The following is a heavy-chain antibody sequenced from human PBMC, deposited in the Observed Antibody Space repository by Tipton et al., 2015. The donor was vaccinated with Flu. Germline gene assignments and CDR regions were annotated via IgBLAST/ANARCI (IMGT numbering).Heavy chain of an antibody. CDR1: DGSISSYY. D-gene: IGHD4/OR15-4a*01. V-gene: IGHV4-39*07. J-gene: IGHJ4*02. Sequence: LRLSCTVSDGSISSYYWSWIRQSPGKGLEWIGSFYYSGSTYYNPSLKSRVTISVDTSKNQFSLRLSSVTAADTAVYYCARGGVLWCPRDWGQGTLVTVSS. CDR3: ARGGVLWCPRD. CDR2: FYYSGST.